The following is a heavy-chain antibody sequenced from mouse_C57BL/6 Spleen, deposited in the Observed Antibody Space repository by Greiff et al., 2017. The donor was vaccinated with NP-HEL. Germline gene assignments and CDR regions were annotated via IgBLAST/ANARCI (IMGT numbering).Heavy chain of an antibody. CDR2: IYPGSGST. V-gene: IGHV1-55*01. CDR1: GYTFTSYW. Sequence: QVQLKQSGAELVKPGASVKMSCKASGYTFTSYWITWVKQRPGQGLEWIGDIYPGSGSTNYNEKFKSKATLTVDTSSSTAYMQLSSLTSEDSAVYYCARDGSSYFDYWGQGTTLTVSS. D-gene: IGHD1-1*01. J-gene: IGHJ2*01. CDR3: ARDGSSYFDY.